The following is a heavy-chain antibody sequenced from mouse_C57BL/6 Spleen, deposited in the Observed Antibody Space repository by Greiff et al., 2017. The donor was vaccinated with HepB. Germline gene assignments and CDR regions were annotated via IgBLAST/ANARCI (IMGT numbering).Heavy chain of an antibody. V-gene: IGHV1-82*01. CDR3: ARIITTVVAPNYFDY. CDR2: IYPGDGDT. Sequence: VQLQQSGPELVKPGASVKISCKASGYAFSSSWMNWVKQRPGKGLEWIGRIYPGDGDTNYNGKFKGKATLTVDKSSSTAYMQLSSLTSEDSAVYFCARIITTVVAPNYFDYWGQGTTLTVSS. CDR1: GYAFSSSW. J-gene: IGHJ2*01. D-gene: IGHD1-1*01.